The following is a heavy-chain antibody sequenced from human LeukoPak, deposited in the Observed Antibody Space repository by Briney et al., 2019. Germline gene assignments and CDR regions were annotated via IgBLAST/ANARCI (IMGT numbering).Heavy chain of an antibody. V-gene: IGHV4-39*01. J-gene: IGHJ5*02. CDR2: IYYSGST. CDR1: GGSISSSSYY. Sequence: PSETLSLTCTVSGGSISSSSYYWGWIRQPPGKGLEWIGSIYYSGSTYYNPSLKSRVTISVDTSKNQFSLKLSSVTAADTAVYYCARVVQCNHFWSGYYANWFDPWGQGTLVTVSS. CDR3: ARVVQCNHFWSGYYANWFDP. D-gene: IGHD3-3*02.